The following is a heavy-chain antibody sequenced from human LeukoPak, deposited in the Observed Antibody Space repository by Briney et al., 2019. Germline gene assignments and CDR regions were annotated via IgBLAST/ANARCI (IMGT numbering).Heavy chain of an antibody. CDR1: GFTFSSYS. Sequence: GGSLRLSCAASGFTFSSYSMNWVRQAPGKGLEWVSSISSSSSYIYYADSVKGRFTISRDNAKNSLFLQMNSLTGEDTAVYYCARGPRYDAPYGSDTKNWFDPWGQGTLVTVSS. V-gene: IGHV3-21*01. D-gene: IGHD3-10*01. CDR2: ISSSSSYI. CDR3: ARGPRYDAPYGSDTKNWFDP. J-gene: IGHJ5*02.